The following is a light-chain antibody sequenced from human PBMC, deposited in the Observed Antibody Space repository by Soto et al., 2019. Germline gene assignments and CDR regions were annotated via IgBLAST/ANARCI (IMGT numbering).Light chain of an antibody. CDR1: QSVSSSY. Sequence: EIVLTQSPGTLSLSPGERATLSCRASQSVSSSYLAWYQQKPGQAPRLLIYGASSRATGIPDRFSGSGSGTDSTLTISRLEPEDFAVYFCQQYNPPLTFGGGTKVDIK. J-gene: IGKJ4*01. V-gene: IGKV3-20*01. CDR2: GAS. CDR3: QQYNPPLT.